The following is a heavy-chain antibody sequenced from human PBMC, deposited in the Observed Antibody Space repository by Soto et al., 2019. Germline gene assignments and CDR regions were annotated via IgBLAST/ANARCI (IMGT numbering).Heavy chain of an antibody. CDR3: ARIPWAQSSLDY. Sequence: SETLSLTCAVSGGSIDSGAFSLSWIRQPPGKGLEWIGYVTHSGTAYSIPSLNGRLTLSVDGSQTQFSLKLTSVTAADSAFYYCARIPWAQSSLDYWGRGILVTVSS. CDR2: VTHSGTA. J-gene: IGHJ4*02. CDR1: GGSIDSGAFS. D-gene: IGHD6-19*01. V-gene: IGHV4-30-2*01.